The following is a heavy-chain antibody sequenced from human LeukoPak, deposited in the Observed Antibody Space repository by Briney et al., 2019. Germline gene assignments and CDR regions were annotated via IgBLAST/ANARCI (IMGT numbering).Heavy chain of an antibody. V-gene: IGHV3-7*01. Sequence: GGSLRLSCAASGFTFSSYWMSWVRQAPGKGLEWVANIKQDGSEKYYVDSVKGRFTISRDNAKNSLYLQMNSLRAEDTAAYYCARVWYYDSSTVFDYWGQGTLVTVSS. CDR3: ARVWYYDSSTVFDY. CDR1: GFTFSSYW. D-gene: IGHD3-22*01. CDR2: IKQDGSEK. J-gene: IGHJ4*02.